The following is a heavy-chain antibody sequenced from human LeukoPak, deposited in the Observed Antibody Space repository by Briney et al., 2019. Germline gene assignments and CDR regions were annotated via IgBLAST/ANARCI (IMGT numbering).Heavy chain of an antibody. D-gene: IGHD6-6*01. CDR2: ISSSSSFI. J-gene: IGHJ4*02. CDR1: GFTFSIYS. Sequence: GGSLRLSCAASGFTFSIYSLNWVRQAPGKGLEWVSSISSSSSFISYADSVKGRFTISRDNVKNSLYLQMNSLRAEDTAVYYCAKNRKSSSSDFDYWGQGTLVTVSS. CDR3: AKNRKSSSSDFDY. V-gene: IGHV3-21*06.